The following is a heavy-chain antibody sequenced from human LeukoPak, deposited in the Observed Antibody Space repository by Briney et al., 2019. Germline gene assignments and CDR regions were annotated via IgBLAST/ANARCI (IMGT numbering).Heavy chain of an antibody. CDR3: AKDAGFYYYMDV. D-gene: IGHD5-12*01. CDR1: GFTFYDYG. V-gene: IGHV3-30*02. J-gene: IGHJ6*03. Sequence: GGALRLSCAASGFTFYDYGMSWVRQAPGKGVEWVAFIRYDGSNKYYADSVKGRLTISRDNSKNTLYLQINSLRAEDTAVYYCAKDAGFYYYMDVWGKGTTVTVSS. CDR2: IRYDGSNK.